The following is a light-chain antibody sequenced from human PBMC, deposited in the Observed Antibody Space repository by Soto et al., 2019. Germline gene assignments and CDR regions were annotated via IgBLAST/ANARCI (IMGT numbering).Light chain of an antibody. J-gene: IGKJ5*01. CDR2: DAS. Sequence: ELAQARRNRSLSQGERAALSCRASQSVSSHLAWFQQRPGQAPRLLIYDASNRATGIPARFSGRGCGTDFTLTISRLEPEVFAVYYCQRRSSAITFGQGTRLEIK. CDR3: QRRSSAIT. CDR1: QSVSSH. V-gene: IGKV3-11*01.